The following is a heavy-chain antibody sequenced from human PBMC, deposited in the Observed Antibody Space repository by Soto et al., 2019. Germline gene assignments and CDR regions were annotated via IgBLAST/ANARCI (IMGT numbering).Heavy chain of an antibody. V-gene: IGHV1-69*13. CDR3: ARFGSPHKTKVARPGPGRMDV. Sequence: SVKVSCKASGGTFGSYAISWVRQAPGQGLEWMGGIIPIFGTANYAQKFQGRVTITADESTSTAYMELSSLRSEDTAVYYCARFGSPHKTKVARPGPGRMDVWGQGTTVTVSS. CDR2: IIPIFGTA. CDR1: GGTFGSYA. J-gene: IGHJ6*02. D-gene: IGHD6-6*01.